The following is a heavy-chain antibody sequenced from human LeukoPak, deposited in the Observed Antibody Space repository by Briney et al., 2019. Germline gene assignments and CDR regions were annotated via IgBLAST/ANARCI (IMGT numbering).Heavy chain of an antibody. D-gene: IGHD3-16*01. V-gene: IGHV3-21*01. Sequence: PGGSLRLSCAASGFTFDDYGMNWVRQAPGKGLECVSSISRRSRHVYYAGSVKGRFTISRDNAWNSLYLQMNSLRAEDMAVYFCVRDLLGSASTTAYLHHWGQGTLVTVSS. CDR1: GFTFDDYG. J-gene: IGHJ1*01. CDR3: VRDLLGSASTTAYLHH. CDR2: ISRRSRHV.